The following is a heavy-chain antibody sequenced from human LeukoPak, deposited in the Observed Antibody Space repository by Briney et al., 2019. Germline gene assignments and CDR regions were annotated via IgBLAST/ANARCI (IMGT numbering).Heavy chain of an antibody. J-gene: IGHJ3*02. CDR3: ARVVLLSHDAFDI. Sequence: ASVKVSCKASGYTFTGYYMHWVRQAPGQGLEWMGWINPNSGGTNYAQKFQGRDTMTRDTSISTAYMELSRLRSDDTAVYYCARVVLLSHDAFDIWGQGTMVTVSS. CDR1: GYTFTGYY. CDR2: INPNSGGT. V-gene: IGHV1-2*02. D-gene: IGHD3-16*02.